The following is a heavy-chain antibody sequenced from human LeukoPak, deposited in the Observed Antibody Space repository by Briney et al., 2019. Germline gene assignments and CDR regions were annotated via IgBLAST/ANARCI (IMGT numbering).Heavy chain of an antibody. Sequence: ASVKVSCKASGYTFTSYGISWVRQAPGQGLEWMGWISAYNGKTNYAQKLQGRVTMTTDTSTSTAYMELRSLRSDDTAVYYCARVSSYYYGSGSQYWGQGTLVTVSS. D-gene: IGHD3-10*01. CDR3: ARVSSYYYGSGSQY. J-gene: IGHJ4*02. CDR2: ISAYNGKT. V-gene: IGHV1-18*01. CDR1: GYTFTSYG.